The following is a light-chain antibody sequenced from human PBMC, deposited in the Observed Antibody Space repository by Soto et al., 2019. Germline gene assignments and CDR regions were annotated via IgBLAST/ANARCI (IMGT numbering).Light chain of an antibody. CDR1: SGDVGGYDY. V-gene: IGLV2-23*02. CDR2: EVT. Sequence: QSALTQPASVSGSPGQSITISCTGTSGDVGGYDYVSWYQHYPGKAPKLIIYEVTKRPSGVTNRFSGSKSDNTASLTISGLQPEDEADYHCCSYTGRGTYIFGTGTKLTVL. J-gene: IGLJ1*01. CDR3: CSYTGRGTYI.